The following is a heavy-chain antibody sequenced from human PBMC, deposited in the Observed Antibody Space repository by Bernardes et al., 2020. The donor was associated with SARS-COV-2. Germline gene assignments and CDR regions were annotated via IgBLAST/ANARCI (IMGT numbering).Heavy chain of an antibody. Sequence: GFLSPSSAASGYSLSRYAMTWVRPAPGKGLEWVSAISGSAGSTYYADSLKGRFTISRDNSKNTLYLQMNSLRAEDTAVYYCARSRDYGDFGGILRGYYFDYWGQGTLVTVSS. V-gene: IGHV3-23*01. D-gene: IGHD4-17*01. CDR3: ARSRDYGDFGGILRGYYFDY. CDR2: ISGSAGST. CDR1: GYSLSRYA. J-gene: IGHJ4*02.